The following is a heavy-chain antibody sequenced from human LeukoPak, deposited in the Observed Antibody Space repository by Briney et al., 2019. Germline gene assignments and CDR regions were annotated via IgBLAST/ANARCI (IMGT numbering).Heavy chain of an antibody. Sequence: SETLSLTCTVSGGSISSYYWSWIRQPPGKGLEWIGYIYYSGSTNYNPSLKSRVTISVDTSMNQFSLKLSSVTAADTAVYYCARVPNYGGKDYGAPLIYYFDYWGQGTLVTVSS. V-gene: IGHV4-59*01. D-gene: IGHD4-23*01. J-gene: IGHJ4*02. CDR1: GGSISSYY. CDR2: IYYSGST. CDR3: ARVPNYGGKDYGAPLIYYFDY.